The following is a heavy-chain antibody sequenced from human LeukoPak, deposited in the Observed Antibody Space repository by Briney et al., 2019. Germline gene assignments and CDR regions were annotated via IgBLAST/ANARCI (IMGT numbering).Heavy chain of an antibody. CDR2: IYSGGST. CDR1: GFTFSSYW. Sequence: SGGSLRLSCAASGFTFSSYWMSWVRQAPGKGLEWVSVIYSGGSTYYADSVKGRFTISRDNAKNTLYLQMNSLRAEDTAVYYCARARDYDFWSGYYSYYYHYMDVWGKGTTVTVSS. D-gene: IGHD3-3*01. CDR3: ARARDYDFWSGYYSYYYHYMDV. V-gene: IGHV3-66*01. J-gene: IGHJ6*03.